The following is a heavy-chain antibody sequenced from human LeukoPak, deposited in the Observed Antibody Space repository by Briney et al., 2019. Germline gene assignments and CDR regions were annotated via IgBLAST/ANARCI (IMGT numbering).Heavy chain of an antibody. CDR1: GGTFSSYA. CDR2: IIPIFGTA. J-gene: IGHJ3*02. CDR3: ARPASGWSIITSLSAFDI. Sequence: SVKVSCKASGGTFSSYAISWVRQAPGQGLKWMGGIIPIFGTANYAQKFQGRVTITADESTSTAYMELGSLRSEDTAVYYCARPASGWSIITSLSAFDIWGQGTMVTVSS. D-gene: IGHD6-19*01. V-gene: IGHV1-69*13.